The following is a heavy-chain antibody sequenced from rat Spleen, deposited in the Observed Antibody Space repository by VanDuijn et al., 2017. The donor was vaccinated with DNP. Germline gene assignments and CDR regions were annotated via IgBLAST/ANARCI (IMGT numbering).Heavy chain of an antibody. CDR2: ISIGGGNT. CDR1: GFTFSDYN. Sequence: EVKLVESGGGLVQPGRSLKLSCAASGFTFSDYNMAWVRQAPKKGLEWVASISIGGGNTYYRDSVKGRFTISRDNAKSTLYRQMDRLRSEETATYYCARHGGGTTMDFDYWGQGVMVTVSS. D-gene: IGHD1-5*01. V-gene: IGHV5S11*01. CDR3: ARHGGGTTMDFDY. J-gene: IGHJ2*01.